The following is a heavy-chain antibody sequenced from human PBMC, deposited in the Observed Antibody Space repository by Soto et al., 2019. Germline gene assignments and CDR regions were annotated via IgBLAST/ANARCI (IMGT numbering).Heavy chain of an antibody. CDR3: ASLYYYDSSGYYYPGNDAFDI. Sequence: QVQLVQSGAEVKKPGSSVKVSCKASGGTFSSYAISWVRQAPGQGLEWMGGIIPIFGTANYAQKFQGRVTITADESTXXAXMXXSILRSEDTAVYYCASLYYYDSSGYYYPGNDAFDIWGQGTMVTVSS. CDR2: IIPIFGTA. CDR1: GGTFSSYA. D-gene: IGHD3-22*01. V-gene: IGHV1-69*12. J-gene: IGHJ3*02.